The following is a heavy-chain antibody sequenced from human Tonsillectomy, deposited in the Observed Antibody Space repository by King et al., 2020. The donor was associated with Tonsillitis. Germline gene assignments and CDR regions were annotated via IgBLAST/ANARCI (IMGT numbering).Heavy chain of an antibody. D-gene: IGHD3-22*01. CDR3: ARLYYYDSSGYYDY. Sequence: VQLQESGPGLVKPSETLSLTCTVSGGSISSYYWSWIRQPPGKGLEWIGYIYYSGSTNYNPSLKSRVTISVDTSKNQFSLKLSSVTAADTAVYYCARLYYYDSSGYYDYWGQGTLVTVSS. V-gene: IGHV4-59*08. CDR1: GGSISSYY. CDR2: IYYSGST. J-gene: IGHJ4*02.